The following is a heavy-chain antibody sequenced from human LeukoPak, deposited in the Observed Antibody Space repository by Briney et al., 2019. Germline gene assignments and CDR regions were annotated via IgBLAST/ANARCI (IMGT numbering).Heavy chain of an antibody. V-gene: IGHV4-31*03. J-gene: IGHJ3*02. CDR3: ARGYYGFWSGYYDAFDI. CDR2: IYYSGST. Sequence: PSETLSLTCTVSGGSISSGGYYWSWIRQHPGKGLEWIGYIYYSGSTYYNPSLKSRVTISVDTSKDQFSLKLSSVTAADTAVYYCARGYYGFWSGYYDAFDIWGQGTMVTVSS. D-gene: IGHD3-3*01. CDR1: GGSISSGGYY.